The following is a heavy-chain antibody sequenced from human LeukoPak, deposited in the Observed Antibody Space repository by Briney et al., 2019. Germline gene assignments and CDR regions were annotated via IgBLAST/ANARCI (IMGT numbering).Heavy chain of an antibody. D-gene: IGHD5-12*01. Sequence: GESLKISCKTSGYFFPNFWTGWVRQVPGKGPEWIGIIYPADSDTKYSPSFQGRVTISADRSTSPAYLHWSNLEASDSAIYYCARHCQWLRSDFFDHWGQGTVVTVSS. CDR2: IYPADSDT. J-gene: IGHJ5*02. V-gene: IGHV5-51*01. CDR1: GYFFPNFW. CDR3: ARHCQWLRSDFFDH.